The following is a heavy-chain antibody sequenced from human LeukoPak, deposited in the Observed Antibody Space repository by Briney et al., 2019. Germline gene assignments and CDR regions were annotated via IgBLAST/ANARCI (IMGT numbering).Heavy chain of an antibody. CDR3: GRDPNGDYIGAFDM. D-gene: IGHD4-17*01. CDR2: IRGIRGTYIT. Sequence: GGSLRLSCAASGFTFSNYAMIWVRQAPGKGLEWVSAIRGIRGTYITEYADSVKDQFTISRDNSKSTLYLQMNSLRAEDTAVYYCGRDPNGDYIGAFDMWGQGTVVTVSS. J-gene: IGHJ3*02. CDR1: GFTFSNYA. V-gene: IGHV3-23*01.